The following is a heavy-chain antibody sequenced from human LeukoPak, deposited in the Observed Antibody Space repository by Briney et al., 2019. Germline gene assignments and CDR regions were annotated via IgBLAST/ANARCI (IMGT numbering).Heavy chain of an antibody. CDR1: GGTFSSYA. V-gene: IGHV1-69*13. D-gene: IGHD6-13*01. Sequence: SVKVSCKASGGTFSSYAISWVRQAPGQGLEWMGGIIPIFGTANYAQKFQGRVTITADESTSTAYMELSSLRSEDTAVYYCASGLAAAGKTNWFDPWGQRTLVTVSS. CDR2: IIPIFGTA. CDR3: ASGLAAAGKTNWFDP. J-gene: IGHJ5*02.